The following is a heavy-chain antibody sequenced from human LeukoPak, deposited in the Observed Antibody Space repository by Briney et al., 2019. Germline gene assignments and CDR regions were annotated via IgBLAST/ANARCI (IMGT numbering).Heavy chain of an antibody. V-gene: IGHV4-39*01. CDR1: GGSVSTSTYY. CDR2: ISYSGST. D-gene: IGHD4-17*01. CDR3: ARHIYGDPFDY. J-gene: IGHJ4*02. Sequence: SETLSLTCTVSGGSVSTSTYYWGWIRQPPGKGLEWIGSISYSGSTYYNPSLKSRVTMSVDTSKNQFSLRLSSMTAADTAVYYCARHIYGDPFDYWGQGALVTVSS.